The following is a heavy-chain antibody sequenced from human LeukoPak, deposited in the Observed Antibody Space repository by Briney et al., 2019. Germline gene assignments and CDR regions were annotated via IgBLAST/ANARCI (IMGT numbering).Heavy chain of an antibody. Sequence: GASVQVSCKASGYPLTGYXXXXXXQAXXXXXXXXXXIDPNSXGTNYAQKXXXXXXXTRDTSISTAYLEVSRLRTDYTAVYYCAREDGYSNGYGWFDPWGQGTLVTVSS. V-gene: IGHV1-2*02. D-gene: IGHD5-18*01. CDR2: IDPNSXGT. J-gene: IGHJ5*02. CDR3: AREDGYSNGYGWFDP. CDR1: GYPLTGYX.